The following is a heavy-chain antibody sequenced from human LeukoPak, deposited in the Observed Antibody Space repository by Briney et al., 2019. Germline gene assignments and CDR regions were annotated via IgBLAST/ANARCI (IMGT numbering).Heavy chain of an antibody. CDR2: IRSSSSTI. V-gene: IGHV3-48*01. CDR3: ARAKRNGFDI. J-gene: IGHJ3*02. CDR1: GFTFSNYS. Sequence: GGSLRLSCEASGFTFSNYSMNWVRRAPGKGLEWVSYIRSSSSTIYYADSVKGRFTISRDNAKNSLYLQMNSLRAEDTAVYYCARAKRNGFDIWGQGTMVTVSS.